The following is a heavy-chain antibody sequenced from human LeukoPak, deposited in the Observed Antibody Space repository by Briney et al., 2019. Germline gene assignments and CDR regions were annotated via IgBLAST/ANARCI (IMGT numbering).Heavy chain of an antibody. Sequence: GASVKVSCKASGYTFTDYYMYWVRQVPGQGLECMGWIYPNSGGTNYAQKFQGRVTMTRDTSISTAYMELTSLTFDDTAVYYCARDGDAVMVDFDYWGQGTLVTVSS. V-gene: IGHV1-2*02. CDR2: IYPNSGGT. CDR1: GYTFTDYY. CDR3: ARDGDAVMVDFDY. J-gene: IGHJ4*02. D-gene: IGHD5-18*01.